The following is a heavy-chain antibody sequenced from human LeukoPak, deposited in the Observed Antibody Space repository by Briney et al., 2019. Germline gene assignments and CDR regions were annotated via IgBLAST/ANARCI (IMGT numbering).Heavy chain of an antibody. Sequence: PGGSLRLSCAASGFTFSSYGMHWVRQAPGKGLEWVAVIWYDGSNKYYADSVKGRFTISRDNSKNTLYLQMNSLRAEDTAVYYCARGDGYNFFDYWGQGTLFTVSS. CDR1: GFTFSSYG. J-gene: IGHJ4*02. CDR2: IWYDGSNK. V-gene: IGHV3-33*01. CDR3: ARGDGYNFFDY. D-gene: IGHD5-24*01.